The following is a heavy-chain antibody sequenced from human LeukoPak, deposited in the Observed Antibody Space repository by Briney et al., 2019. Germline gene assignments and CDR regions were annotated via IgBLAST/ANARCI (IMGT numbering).Heavy chain of an antibody. CDR1: GFTFNNYG. Sequence: PGGALRLSCAACGFTFNNYGMSWVRQAPRKGLEGVSTINCSGGSTYYADSVKGRFTISRDNSKNTLYLQMNSLRAEDTAVYFCGKLLRDDSRTLPAFDYWGQGTLVTVSS. CDR2: INCSGGST. J-gene: IGHJ4*02. V-gene: IGHV3-23*01. D-gene: IGHD3-22*01. CDR3: GKLLRDDSRTLPAFDY.